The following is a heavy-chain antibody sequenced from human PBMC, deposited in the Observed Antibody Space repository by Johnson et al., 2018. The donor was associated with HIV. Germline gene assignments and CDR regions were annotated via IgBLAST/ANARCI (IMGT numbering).Heavy chain of an antibody. CDR1: GFTFASSA. J-gene: IGHJ3*02. CDR2: IKRKTDVGTT. CDR3: TTGWYSGYDLPNAFDI. D-gene: IGHD5-12*01. V-gene: IGHV3-15*01. Sequence: VQLVESGGGLEQPGGSLRLSCAASGFTFASSAMSWVRQAPGKGLEWVGRIKRKTDVGTTDYAAPVTGRFTISRDDSKNTLYLQMNSLKTEDTAVYYCTTGWYSGYDLPNAFDIWGQGTMVTVSS.